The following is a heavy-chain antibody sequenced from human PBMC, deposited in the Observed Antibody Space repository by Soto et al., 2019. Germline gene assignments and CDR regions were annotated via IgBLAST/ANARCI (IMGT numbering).Heavy chain of an antibody. Sequence: QVQLVQSGGEVKKPGASVKVSCKASGYTFTTYGIIWVRQAPGQGLEWIGCISAYNGNTHYAQKVQGRVTMTRDTSTSTAHMELRSLRSDDTGVYYCARGDYGDYWGQGTLVTVSS. CDR1: GYTFTTYG. V-gene: IGHV1-18*01. CDR3: ARGDYGDY. J-gene: IGHJ4*02. CDR2: ISAYNGNT.